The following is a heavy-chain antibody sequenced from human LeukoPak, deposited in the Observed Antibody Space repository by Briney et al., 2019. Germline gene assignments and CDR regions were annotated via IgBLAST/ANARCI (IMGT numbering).Heavy chain of an antibody. CDR1: GFTSSSYA. V-gene: IGHV3-23*01. D-gene: IGHD3-3*01. CDR3: AKGAGNDFWSGYYHYSYHYLDV. CDR2: ISGIGGST. Sequence: GGSLRLPCAASGFTSSSYAMSWVRQAPWKGLEWVSAISGIGGSTYYADSVKGRVTISRDNSKNTLYLQMNSPRAGDTALCCCAKGAGNDFWSGYYHYSYHYLDVWGTGTPVTVSS. J-gene: IGHJ6*03.